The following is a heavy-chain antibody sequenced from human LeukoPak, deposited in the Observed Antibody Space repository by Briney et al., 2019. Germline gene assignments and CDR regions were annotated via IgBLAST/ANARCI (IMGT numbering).Heavy chain of an antibody. CDR3: ARVNSHKGDCYPG. J-gene: IGHJ4*02. CDR2: INSDGSST. CDR1: GFTFSSYW. V-gene: IGHV3-74*01. D-gene: IGHD2-21*02. Sequence: PGGSLRLSCAAFGFTFSSYWMHWVRQAPGKGLVWVSRINSDGSSTSYADSVKGRFTISRDNAKNTLYLQMNSLRAEDTAVYYCARVNSHKGDCYPGWGQGTLVTVSS.